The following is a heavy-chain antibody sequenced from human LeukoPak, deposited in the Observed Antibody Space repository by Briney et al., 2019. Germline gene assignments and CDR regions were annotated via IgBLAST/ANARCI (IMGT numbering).Heavy chain of an antibody. Sequence: SETLSLTCDVSGYSIRSGYYWAWIRQPPGKGLEWIGSLHHTRSTYYNPSLKSRVSMSVDRSNNNFSLKLSTVTASDTAVYYCARDRESSPWELLLDYWGKGILVTVSS. CDR1: GYSIRSGYY. CDR3: ARDRESSPWELLLDY. D-gene: IGHD1-26*01. V-gene: IGHV4-38-2*02. CDR2: LHHTRST. J-gene: IGHJ4*02.